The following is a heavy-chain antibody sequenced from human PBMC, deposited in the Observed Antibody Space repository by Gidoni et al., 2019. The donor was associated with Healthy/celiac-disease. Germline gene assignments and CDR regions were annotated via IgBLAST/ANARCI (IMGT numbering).Heavy chain of an antibody. Sequence: QVQLVESGGGVVQPGRSLRLSCAASGFTFSSYGMHWVRQAPGKGLEWVAVISYDGSNKYYADSVKGRFTISRDNSKNTLYLQMNSLRAEDTAVYYCAKELTFTGPLFDYWGQGTLVTVSS. CDR3: AKELTFTGPLFDY. CDR1: GFTFSSYG. CDR2: ISYDGSNK. J-gene: IGHJ4*02. V-gene: IGHV3-30*18. D-gene: IGHD1-1*01.